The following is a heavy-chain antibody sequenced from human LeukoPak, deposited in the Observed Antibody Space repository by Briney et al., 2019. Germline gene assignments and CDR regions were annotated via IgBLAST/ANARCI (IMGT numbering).Heavy chain of an antibody. Sequence: GGSLRLSCAASGFTFSSYGMHWVRQAPGKGLEWVAVISYDGSNKYYADSVKGRFTISRDNSKNTLYLQVNGLRVEDTAVYYCARDLGAYYYGAGNYYYQFDHWGQGTLVTVAS. J-gene: IGHJ4*02. CDR2: ISYDGSNK. D-gene: IGHD3-10*01. CDR1: GFTFSSYG. V-gene: IGHV3-30*03. CDR3: ARDLGAYYYGAGNYYYQFDH.